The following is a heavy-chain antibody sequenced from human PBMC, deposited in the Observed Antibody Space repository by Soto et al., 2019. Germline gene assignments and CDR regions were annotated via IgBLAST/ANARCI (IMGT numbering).Heavy chain of an antibody. D-gene: IGHD3-10*01. Sequence: QVQLVESGGGVVQPGRSLRLSCAASGFTFSTHGMHWVRQAPGKGLERVAVIWYDGTNKYYADSVKGRFTISRDNSKNTISLQMNSLRAEDTAVYYCARRLWFGELYGMYVWGQATTVTVSS. CDR2: IWYDGTNK. J-gene: IGHJ6*02. V-gene: IGHV3-33*01. CDR3: ARRLWFGELYGMYV. CDR1: GFTFSTHG.